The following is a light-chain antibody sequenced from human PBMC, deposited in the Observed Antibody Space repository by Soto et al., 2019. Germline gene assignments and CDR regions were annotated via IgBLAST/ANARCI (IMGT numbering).Light chain of an antibody. CDR2: GAS. CDR1: QSVTNTY. Sequence: EIVLTQSPDTLSLSPGERATLSCRASQSVTNTYLAWYQQKPGQAPRLLIYGASSRATGIPDRFSGSGSGTDFTLTISRLEPEDFAVYYCQQYGSSRTFGQRTKVDI. CDR3: QQYGSSRT. V-gene: IGKV3-20*01. J-gene: IGKJ1*01.